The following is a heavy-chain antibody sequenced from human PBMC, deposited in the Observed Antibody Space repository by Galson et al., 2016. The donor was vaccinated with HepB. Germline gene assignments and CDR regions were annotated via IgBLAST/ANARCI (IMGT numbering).Heavy chain of an antibody. J-gene: IGHJ4*02. Sequence: SLRLSCAASGFSFRNYGMRWVRQAPGKGLEWVAVIWYDGSNKHYADSVKGRFTISRDNSQNTLYLQMNSLRAEDTAMYYCAREFLPSTTVYYFDFWGQGTLVTVAS. V-gene: IGHV3-33*01. CDR1: GFSFRNYG. CDR3: AREFLPSTTVYYFDF. CDR2: IWYDGSNK. D-gene: IGHD1-14*01.